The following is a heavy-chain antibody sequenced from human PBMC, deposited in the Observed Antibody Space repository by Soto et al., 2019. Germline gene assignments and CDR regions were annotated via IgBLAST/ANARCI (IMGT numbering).Heavy chain of an antibody. CDR3: ARDLGYGDYGTDF. CDR2: INGDNGNT. V-gene: IGHV1-18*04. J-gene: IGHJ4*02. Sequence: QVQLVQSGAEVKKPGASVKVSCQASGYSFSNNGISWVRQAPGQGFEWMGWINGDNGNTNYAQKFHGRVTMTTNTTTSTAYMELRSLRSDDTAVYYCARDLGYGDYGTDFWGQGTLVTVSS. D-gene: IGHD4-17*01. CDR1: GYSFSNNG.